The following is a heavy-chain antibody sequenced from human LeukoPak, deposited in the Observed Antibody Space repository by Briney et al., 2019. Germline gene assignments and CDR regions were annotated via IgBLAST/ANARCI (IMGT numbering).Heavy chain of an antibody. CDR3: ARDGNRDTPHY. CDR2: MSIDGSSR. CDR1: GFIFSDYY. V-gene: IGHV3-11*04. D-gene: IGHD1-14*01. Sequence: GGSLRLSCAASGFIFSDYYMSWIRQAPGKGLEWLSYMSIDGSSRYYADSVKGRFTISRDNAKNSLYLQMNSLRVEDTAVYYCARDGNRDTPHYWGQGTLVTVSS. J-gene: IGHJ4*02.